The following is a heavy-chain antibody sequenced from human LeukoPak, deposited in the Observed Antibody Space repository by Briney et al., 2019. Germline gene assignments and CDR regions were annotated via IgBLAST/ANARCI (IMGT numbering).Heavy chain of an antibody. D-gene: IGHD4-23*01. Sequence: GGSLRLSCAASGFTVSNNYMSWVRQAPGKGLEWVSVIYSGGTTYYADSVKGRFTIFRDNSKNTLYLQMNSLRAEDTAVYYCARDGGNALRGYYMDVWGKGTTVTVSS. J-gene: IGHJ6*03. V-gene: IGHV3-53*01. CDR3: ARDGGNALRGYYMDV. CDR2: IYSGGTT. CDR1: GFTVSNNY.